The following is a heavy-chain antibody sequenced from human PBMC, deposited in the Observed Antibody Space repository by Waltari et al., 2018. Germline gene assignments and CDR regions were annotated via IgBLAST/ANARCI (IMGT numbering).Heavy chain of an antibody. Sequence: QVQLVQSGAEVKKPGSSVKVSCKASGGTFSSYAISWVRQAPGQGLEWMGGIIPILGIANYAQKFQGRVTITADESTSTAYMELSSLRSEDTAVYYCARESQIAVPSYYFDYWGQGTLVTVSS. D-gene: IGHD6-19*01. CDR2: IIPILGIA. V-gene: IGHV1-69*04. CDR1: GGTFSSYA. CDR3: ARESQIAVPSYYFDY. J-gene: IGHJ4*02.